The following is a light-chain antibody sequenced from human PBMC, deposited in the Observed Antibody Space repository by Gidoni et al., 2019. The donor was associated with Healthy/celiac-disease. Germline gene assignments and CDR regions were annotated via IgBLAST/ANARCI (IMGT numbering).Light chain of an antibody. V-gene: IGKV3-11*01. CDR2: DGS. CDR1: QSVSSY. J-gene: IGKJ3*01. Sequence: DIVLPQSPATLSLSPGERATLSCRASQSVSSYLAWYQQKPGQAPRLLIYDGSNRATGIPARFGGRGSGTDFTLTISSLEPEDFAVYYCQQRSNWPPPFTFGPGTKVDIK. CDR3: QQRSNWPPPFT.